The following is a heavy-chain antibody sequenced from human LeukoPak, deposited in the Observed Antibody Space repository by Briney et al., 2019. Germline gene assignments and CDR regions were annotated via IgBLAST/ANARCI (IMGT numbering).Heavy chain of an antibody. CDR2: IISSSDSR. V-gene: IGHV3-21*04. CDR3: AKDEEYSYGYLGY. Sequence: GGSLRLSCAASGFTFSSYSMNWVRQAPGKGLEWVSFIISSSDSRYCADSVKGRFTISRDNSRNTLYLQMNSLRAEDTAVYYCAKDEEYSYGYLGYWGQGTLVTVSS. D-gene: IGHD5-18*01. CDR1: GFTFSSYS. J-gene: IGHJ4*02.